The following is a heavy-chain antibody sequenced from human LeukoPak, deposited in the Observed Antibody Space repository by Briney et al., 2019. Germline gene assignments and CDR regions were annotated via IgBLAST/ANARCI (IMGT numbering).Heavy chain of an antibody. V-gene: IGHV4-39*01. CDR1: GGSISSSSYY. CDR3: ARQPFHPNYYGSGSYPDY. Sequence: SETLSLTCTVSGGSISSSSYYWGWIRQPPGKGLEWIGSIYYSGSTYYNPSLKSRVTISVDTSKNQFSLKLSSVTAADTAVYYCARQPFHPNYYGSGSYPDYWGQGTLVTVSS. J-gene: IGHJ4*02. CDR2: IYYSGST. D-gene: IGHD3-10*01.